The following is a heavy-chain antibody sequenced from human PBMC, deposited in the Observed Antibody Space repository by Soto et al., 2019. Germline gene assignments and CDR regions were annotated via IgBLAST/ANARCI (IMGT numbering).Heavy chain of an antibody. V-gene: IGHV4-59*11. Sequence: PSATLSLTCAVSGGSISNHYWSWSRQPPGKGLEWIGYMYYSGITNYNPSLKSRVTISVDTSKNQFSLKLSSVTAADTAVYYCVSYCGYSSSWRGFDDSGQGTLVTVSS. J-gene: IGHJ4*02. CDR2: MYYSGIT. D-gene: IGHD6-13*01. CDR3: VSYCGYSSSWRGFDD. CDR1: GGSISNHY.